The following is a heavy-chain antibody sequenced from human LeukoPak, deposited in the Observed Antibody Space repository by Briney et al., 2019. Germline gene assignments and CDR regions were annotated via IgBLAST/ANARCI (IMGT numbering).Heavy chain of an antibody. V-gene: IGHV1-69*05. CDR2: IIPVFGTP. D-gene: IGHD3-3*01. J-gene: IGHJ6*03. Sequence: GASVKVSCKAFGGTFNSYVISWVRQAPGQGLEWMGGIIPVFGTPKYAQKFQGRVSITKDESTSTAYMELSSLSSEDTAVYYCAIDFAPNDFWSGSSGMNVWGKGTTVTVSS. CDR1: GGTFNSYV. CDR3: AIDFAPNDFWSGSSGMNV.